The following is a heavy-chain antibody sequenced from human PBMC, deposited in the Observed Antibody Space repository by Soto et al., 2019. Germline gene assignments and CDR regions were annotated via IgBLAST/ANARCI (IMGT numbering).Heavy chain of an antibody. V-gene: IGHV3-11*01. CDR2: ISNSGSTK. CDR3: ARGDTGEDY. Sequence: PGGSLRLSCAASGFTFSDYYMSWIRQAPGKGLEWISYISNSGSTKYYADSLKGRFTISRDNAKKSLYLQMNSLSAEDTAVYYCARGDTGEDYWGHGTLVTVSS. J-gene: IGHJ4*01. CDR1: GFTFSDYY. D-gene: IGHD3-16*01.